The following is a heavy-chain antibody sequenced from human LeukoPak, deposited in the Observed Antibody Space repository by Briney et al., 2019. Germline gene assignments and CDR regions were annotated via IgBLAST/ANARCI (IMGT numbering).Heavy chain of an antibody. J-gene: IGHJ4*02. CDR2: IYYSGST. Sequence: SETLSLTCTVSGGSISSYYWSWIRQPPGKGLEWIGYIYYSGSTNYNPSLKSRVTISVDTSKNQFSLKLSSVTAAGTAVYYCARAAPIAAGNYFDYWGQGTLVTVSS. CDR1: GGSISSYY. D-gene: IGHD6-13*01. V-gene: IGHV4-59*01. CDR3: ARAAPIAAGNYFDY.